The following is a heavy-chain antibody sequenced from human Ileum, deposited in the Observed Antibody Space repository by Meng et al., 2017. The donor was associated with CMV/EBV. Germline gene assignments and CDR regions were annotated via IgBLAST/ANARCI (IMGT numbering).Heavy chain of an antibody. Sequence: GESLKISCAASGFTFSNHWMHWVRQDPEKGLVWVSRIKGDGSSTSYVDSVKGRFTISRDNAKNMLYLQMNNLRVEDTAVYYCAKDRRGSGANDFDIWGQGTMVTVSS. D-gene: IGHD3-10*01. CDR3: AKDRRGSGANDFDI. V-gene: IGHV3-74*01. CDR2: IKGDGSST. CDR1: GFTFSNHW. J-gene: IGHJ3*02.